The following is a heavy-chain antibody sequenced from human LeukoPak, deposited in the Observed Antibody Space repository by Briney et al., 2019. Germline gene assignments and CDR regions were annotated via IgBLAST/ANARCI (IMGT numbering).Heavy chain of an antibody. CDR3: ARSTTFVPNFDY. J-gene: IGHJ4*02. D-gene: IGHD3-10*02. CDR1: GYTFTGYY. V-gene: IGHV1-2*02. CDR2: VNPNSGST. Sequence: ASVKVSSKASGYTFTGYYMHWVRQAPGQGLEWMGWVNPNSGSTDYAQNFQGMVTMTRDTSISTAYMELSSLRSDDMAVYYCARSTTFVPNFDYWGQGTLVTVSS.